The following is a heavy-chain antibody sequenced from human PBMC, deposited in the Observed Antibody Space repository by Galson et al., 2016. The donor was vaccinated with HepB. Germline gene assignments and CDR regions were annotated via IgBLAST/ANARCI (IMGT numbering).Heavy chain of an antibody. CDR1: GGTFSTRT. D-gene: IGHD1-26*01. J-gene: IGHJ4*02. Sequence: SVKVSCKASGGTFSTRTISWVRQAPGQGLEWMGGVIPIFDNSNYAQKFQGRVTISADESTSTAYMELSSLTSDDTALYYCTRDGEGSGRYFDYWGQGTLGTVSS. V-gene: IGHV1-69*13. CDR2: VIPIFDNS. CDR3: TRDGEGSGRYFDY.